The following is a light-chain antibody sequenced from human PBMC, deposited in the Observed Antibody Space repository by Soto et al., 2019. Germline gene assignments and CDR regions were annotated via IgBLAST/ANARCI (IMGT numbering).Light chain of an antibody. CDR2: DAS. CDR3: QQCRNWPLT. Sequence: EIVMTPSPATLSVSPGEGATLSCKASQNVYNNLAWYQQRPGQPPRLLIYDASTRATGISARFSGSGYGTEFTLTISSLQSEDFAVYFCQQCRNWPLTFGGGTNVDI. V-gene: IGKV3-15*01. CDR1: QNVYNN. J-gene: IGKJ4*01.